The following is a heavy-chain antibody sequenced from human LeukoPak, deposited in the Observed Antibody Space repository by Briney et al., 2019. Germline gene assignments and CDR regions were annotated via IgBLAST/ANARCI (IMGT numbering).Heavy chain of an antibody. V-gene: IGHV3-23*01. CDR2: ISGSGGST. CDR1: RFTFSSYA. D-gene: IGHD2-15*01. CDR3: VRDNPRCCGVVPVNIDDY. J-gene: IGHJ4*02. Sequence: GGSLRLSCAASRFTFSSYAMSWVRQAPGKGLEWVSAISGSGGSTYYADSVKGRFTISRDNAKSSLYLQMHSLRAEDTAVYYCVRDNPRCCGVVPVNIDDYWGQGTLLTVSS.